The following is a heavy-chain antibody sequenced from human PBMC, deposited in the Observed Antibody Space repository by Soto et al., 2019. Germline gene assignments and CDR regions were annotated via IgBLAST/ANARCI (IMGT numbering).Heavy chain of an antibody. Sequence: EVQLVESGGGLVQPGGSLRLSCAASGFTVSNLYMTWVRQAPGKGLQWVAVISSGGSTYYADSVKGRFTISRDNSKNTLYLEMNSLRAEDTAVYYSARDTLGGAYDFLHGGQGTLVTVSS. J-gene: IGHJ4*02. D-gene: IGHD3-3*01. V-gene: IGHV3-66*01. CDR1: GFTVSNLY. CDR3: ARDTLGGAYDFLH. CDR2: ISSGGST.